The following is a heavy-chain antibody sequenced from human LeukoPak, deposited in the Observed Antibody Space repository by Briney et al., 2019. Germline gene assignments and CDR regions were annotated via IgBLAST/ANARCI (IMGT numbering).Heavy chain of an antibody. CDR1: GGSISSYY. CDR2: IYYSGST. J-gene: IGHJ6*02. Sequence: NSSETLSLTCTVSGGSISSYYWSWIRQPPGKGLEWIGYIYYSGSTNYNPSLKSRVTISVDTSKNQFSLKLSSVTAADTAVYYCARGPTMDVWGQGTTVTVSS. CDR3: ARGPTMDV. V-gene: IGHV4-59*01.